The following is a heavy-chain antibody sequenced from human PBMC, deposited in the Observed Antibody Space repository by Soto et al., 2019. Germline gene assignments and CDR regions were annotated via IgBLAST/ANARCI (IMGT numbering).Heavy chain of an antibody. CDR2: ISDSGGST. CDR3: AKDATWTSGWYHFDF. Sequence: EVQLLESGGGLVQFGGSLRLSCAASGFTFSSFALGWVRQAPGKGLEWVAAISDSGGSTFYADSVKGRFTISRDNSKNTLYLQMNSLRAEDTAVYYCAKDATWTSGWYHFDFWGQGTLVTVSS. D-gene: IGHD6-19*01. V-gene: IGHV3-23*01. J-gene: IGHJ4*02. CDR1: GFTFSSFA.